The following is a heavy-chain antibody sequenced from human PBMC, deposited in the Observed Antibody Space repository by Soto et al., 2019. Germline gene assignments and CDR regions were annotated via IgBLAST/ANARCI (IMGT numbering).Heavy chain of an antibody. V-gene: IGHV1-69*12. CDR2: IIPIFGTA. CDR3: ASPGMITFGGVIVIPPDDAFDI. J-gene: IGHJ3*02. CDR1: GGTFSSYA. Sequence: QVQLVQSGAEVKKPGSSVKVSCKASGGTFSSYAISWVRQAPGQGLEWMGGIIPIFGTANYAQKFQGSVTITADESTSTAYMELSSLRSEDTAVDYCASPGMITFGGVIVIPPDDAFDIWGQGTMVTVSS. D-gene: IGHD3-16*02.